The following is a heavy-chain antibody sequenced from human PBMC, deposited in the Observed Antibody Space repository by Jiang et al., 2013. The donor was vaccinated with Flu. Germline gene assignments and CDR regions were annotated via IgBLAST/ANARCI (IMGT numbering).Heavy chain of an antibody. CDR1: GGSISSGGYY. D-gene: IGHD5-12*01. CDR3: ARGSGIVATITDAFDI. J-gene: IGHJ3*02. Sequence: RPGLVKPSQTLSLTCTVSGGSISSGGYYWSWIRQHPGKGLEWIGYIYYSGSTYYNPSLKSRVTISVDTSKNQFSLKLSSVTAADTAVYYCARGSGIVATITDAFDIWGQGTMVTVSS. CDR2: IYYSGST. V-gene: IGHV4-31*03.